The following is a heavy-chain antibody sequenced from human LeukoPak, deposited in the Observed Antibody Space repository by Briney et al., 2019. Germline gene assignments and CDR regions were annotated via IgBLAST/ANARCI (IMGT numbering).Heavy chain of an antibody. CDR3: ARGRWKTTKYYGSGSYYNDPHPIFDY. D-gene: IGHD3-10*01. CDR2: IYYSGST. Sequence: SETLSLTCTVSGGSISSSSYYWGWIRQPPGKGLEWIGSIYYSGSTYYNPSLKSRVTISVDTSKNQFSLKLSSVTAADTAVYYCARGRWKTTKYYGSGSYYNDPHPIFDYWGQGTLVTVSS. J-gene: IGHJ4*02. CDR1: GGSISSSSYY. V-gene: IGHV4-39*07.